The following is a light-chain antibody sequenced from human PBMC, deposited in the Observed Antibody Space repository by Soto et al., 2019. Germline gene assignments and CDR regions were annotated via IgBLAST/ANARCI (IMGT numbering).Light chain of an antibody. CDR2: EVS. J-gene: IGLJ1*01. CDR1: SSDVGGYEF. V-gene: IGLV2-14*01. Sequence: QSVLTQPASVSGSPGQSITISCTGTSSDVGGYEFVSWYQHHPVKAPKLMIYEVSNRPSGVSSRFSGSKSGNTASLTISGLQAEDEADYYCGSYTGSIYVFGTGTKVTVL. CDR3: GSYTGSIYV.